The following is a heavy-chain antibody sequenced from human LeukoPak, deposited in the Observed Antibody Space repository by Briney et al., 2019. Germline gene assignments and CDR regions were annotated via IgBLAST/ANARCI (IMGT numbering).Heavy chain of an antibody. CDR2: IYYSGST. J-gene: IGHJ4*02. D-gene: IGHD6-13*01. V-gene: IGHV4-61*01. CDR3: ARETGSIAAAGIDY. Sequence: SETLSLTCTVSGGSISSSSYYWGWIRQPPGKGLEWIGYIYYSGSTNYNPSLKSRVTISVDTSKNQFSLKLSSVTAADTAVYYCARETGSIAAAGIDYWGQGTLVTVSS. CDR1: GGSISSSSYY.